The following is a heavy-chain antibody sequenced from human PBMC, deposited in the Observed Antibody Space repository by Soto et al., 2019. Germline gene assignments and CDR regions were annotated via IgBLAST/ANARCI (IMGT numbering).Heavy chain of an antibody. CDR1: EVTISSYA. CDR2: ISGSGGST. D-gene: IGHD2-15*01. Sequence: SMRLSCGASEVTISSYAMSWVLQTQGKGLEWVSAISGSGGSTYYADSVKGRFTISRDNSKNTLYLQMNSLRAEDTAVYYCAKGGVLEEDIGFLFPRNWFDPWAQGTLVTVSS. CDR3: AKGGVLEEDIGFLFPRNWFDP. V-gene: IGHV3-23*01. J-gene: IGHJ5*02.